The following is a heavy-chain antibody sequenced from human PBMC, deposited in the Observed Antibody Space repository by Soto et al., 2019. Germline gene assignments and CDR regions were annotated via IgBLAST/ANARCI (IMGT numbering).Heavy chain of an antibody. D-gene: IGHD5-18*01. CDR2: IYPGDSDT. V-gene: IGHV5-51*01. CDR3: ARQKYNRGYSYGYRGNWFDP. J-gene: IGHJ5*02. Sequence: GESLKISCKGSGYSFTSYWIGWVRQMPGKGLEWMGIIYPGDSDTRYSPSFQGQVTISADKSISTAYLQWSSLKASDTAMYYCARQKYNRGYSYGYRGNWFDPWGQGTLVTVSS. CDR1: GYSFTSYW.